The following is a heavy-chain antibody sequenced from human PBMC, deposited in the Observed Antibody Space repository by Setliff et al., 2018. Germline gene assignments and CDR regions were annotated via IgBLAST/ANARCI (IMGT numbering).Heavy chain of an antibody. CDR3: ARFGGSCSSSSCYASDL. CDR2: ISTYTGKT. J-gene: IGHJ3*01. Sequence: ASVKVSCKASGYIFTTYGFNWVRQAPGQGLEWMGMISTYTGKTTYAQKFQGRVTMTTDTSTGTGYMELRSLRSDDTAVYFCARFGGSCSSSSCYASDLWGQGTRSPSPQ. CDR1: GYIFTTYG. D-gene: IGHD2-2*01. V-gene: IGHV1-18*01.